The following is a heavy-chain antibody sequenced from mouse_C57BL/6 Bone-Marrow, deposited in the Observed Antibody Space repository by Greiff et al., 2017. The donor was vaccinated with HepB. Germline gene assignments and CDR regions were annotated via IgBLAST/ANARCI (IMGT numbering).Heavy chain of an antibody. CDR2: IHPNSGST. D-gene: IGHD2-2*01. CDR3: ARPYGYPGTWGAMDY. V-gene: IGHV1-64*01. CDR1: GYTFTSYW. J-gene: IGHJ4*01. Sequence: QVQLKQPGAELVKPGASVKLSCKASGYTFTSYWMHWVKQRPGQGLEWIGMIHPNSGSTNYNEKFKSKATLTVDKSSSTAYMQLSSLTSEDSAVYYCARPYGYPGTWGAMDYWGQGTSVTVSS.